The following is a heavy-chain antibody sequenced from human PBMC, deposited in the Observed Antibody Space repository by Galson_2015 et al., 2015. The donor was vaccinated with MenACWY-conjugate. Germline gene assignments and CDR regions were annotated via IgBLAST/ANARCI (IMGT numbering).Heavy chain of an antibody. CDR1: GFTFSRYA. V-gene: IGHV3-33*01. Sequence: ALRLSCAASGFTFSRYAMHWVRQAPGKGLEWLAVIWYDGSQNYSADSVKGRFTISRDTSKNTAYLHMNILRVEDTAMYYCFALNSGIDYWGQATLVTGSS. J-gene: IGHJ4*02. CDR2: IWYDGSQN. D-gene: IGHD5-12*01. CDR3: FALNSGIDY.